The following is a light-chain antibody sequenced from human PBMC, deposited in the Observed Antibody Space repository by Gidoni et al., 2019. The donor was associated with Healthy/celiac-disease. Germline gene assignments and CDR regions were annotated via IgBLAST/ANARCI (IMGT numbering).Light chain of an antibody. CDR3: CSYAGSSTFHVV. Sequence: QSALTQLASVSGSPGQSITISCTGTSSADGSYYLVSWSQQHPGQAPQLMIYEGSKRPSGVSNRFSGSKSGNTASLTSTGLQAEDEADYYCCSYAGSSTFHVVFGGGTKLTVL. V-gene: IGLV2-23*03. CDR1: SSADGSYYL. CDR2: EGS. J-gene: IGLJ2*01.